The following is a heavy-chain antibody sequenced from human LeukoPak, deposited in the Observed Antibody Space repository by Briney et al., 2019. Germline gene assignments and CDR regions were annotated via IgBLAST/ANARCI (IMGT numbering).Heavy chain of an antibody. CDR1: GFIFSNYL. CDR3: ARDDNYGSDY. Sequence: GGSLRLSCAASGFIFSNYLMSWVRQAPGKGLEWVANINKDGSEKYYVDSVKGRFTISRDNAKNSLYLQMNTLRDDDTAVYYCARDDNYGSDYWGQGTLVTVSS. D-gene: IGHD3-10*01. V-gene: IGHV3-7*04. J-gene: IGHJ4*02. CDR2: INKDGSEK.